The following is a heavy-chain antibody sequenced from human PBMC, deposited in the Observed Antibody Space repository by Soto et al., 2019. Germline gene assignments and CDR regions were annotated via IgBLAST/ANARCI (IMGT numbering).Heavy chain of an antibody. CDR2: MNPNSGNT. Sequence: ASVKVSCKASGYTFTSYDINWVRQATGQGLEWMGWMNPNSGNTGYAQKFQGRVTMTRNTSISTAYMELSSLRSEDTAVYYCARDLNIVATIPFDPWGQGTLVTVSS. CDR1: GYTFTSYD. D-gene: IGHD5-12*01. CDR3: ARDLNIVATIPFDP. J-gene: IGHJ5*02. V-gene: IGHV1-8*01.